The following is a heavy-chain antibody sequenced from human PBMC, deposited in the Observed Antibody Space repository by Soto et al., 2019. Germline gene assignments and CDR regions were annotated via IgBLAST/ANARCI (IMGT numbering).Heavy chain of an antibody. CDR2: MNPNSGNT. J-gene: IGHJ6*02. Sequence: ASVKVSCKASGYTFTSYDINWVRQAPGQGLAWMGWMNPNSGNTGYAQKFQGRVTMTRNTSISTAYMELSSLVSEDTAVYYCARSYDCWSGYYPYYYYGMDVWGQGTTVTVSS. V-gene: IGHV1-8*01. CDR1: GYTFTSYD. D-gene: IGHD3-3*01. CDR3: ARSYDCWSGYYPYYYYGMDV.